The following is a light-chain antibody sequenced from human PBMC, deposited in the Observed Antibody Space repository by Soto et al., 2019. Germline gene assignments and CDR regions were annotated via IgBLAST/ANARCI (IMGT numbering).Light chain of an antibody. CDR2: EVS. J-gene: IGLJ2*01. Sequence: QSALTQPPSASGSPGQSVTISCTGTSSDVGGYKYVSWYQQHPGKAPKLMIYEVSKRPSGVPDRFSGSKSGNTASLTVSGLQADDEADYYCSSYAGSNNLVVFGGGTKLTVL. V-gene: IGLV2-8*01. CDR3: SSYAGSNNLVV. CDR1: SSDVGGYKY.